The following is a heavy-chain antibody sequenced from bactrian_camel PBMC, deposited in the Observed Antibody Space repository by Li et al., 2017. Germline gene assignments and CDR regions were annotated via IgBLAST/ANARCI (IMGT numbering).Heavy chain of an antibody. CDR2: ISTDGIP. Sequence: HVQLVESGGGSVPAGGTLRLACAASGVPPGNHVMGWFRQAPGKEREGVASISTDGIPTYADSVKGRFTISKDNDKNTLYLQMNSLKPEDTAMYYCAADCTSSLIVDGSWYIWGQGTQVTVS. V-gene: IGHV3S55*01. J-gene: IGHJ4*01. CDR3: AADCTSSLIVDGSWYI. CDR1: GVPPGNHV. D-gene: IGHD6*01.